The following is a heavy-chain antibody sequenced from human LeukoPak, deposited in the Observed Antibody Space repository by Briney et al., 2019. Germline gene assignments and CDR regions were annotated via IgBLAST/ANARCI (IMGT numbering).Heavy chain of an antibody. V-gene: IGHV4-59*01. J-gene: IGHJ4*02. CDR2: IYYSGST. CDR3: ARVGYSYGFPDY. D-gene: IGHD5-18*01. CDR1: GGSISSYY. Sequence: SETLSLTCTVSGGSISSYYWSWIRQPPGKGLEWIGYIYYSGSTNYNPSLKSRVTISVDTSKNQFSLKLSSVTAADTAVYYCARVGYSYGFPDYWGQGTLVTVSS.